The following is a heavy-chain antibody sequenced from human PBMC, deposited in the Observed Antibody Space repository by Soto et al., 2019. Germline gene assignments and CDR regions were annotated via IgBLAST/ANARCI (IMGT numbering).Heavy chain of an antibody. CDR1: GFTFVDYA. Sequence: EVQLVESGGGLVQPGRSLRLSCAASGFTFVDYAMHWVRQAPGKGLEWVTGISWNSDTIGYADSVKGRFTISRDNATTSLYLQMNSLRAEDTAFYYCARDVWSRASGPPDSWGQGTLVTVSS. V-gene: IGHV3-9*01. CDR2: ISWNSDTI. D-gene: IGHD3-10*01. CDR3: ARDVWSRASGPPDS. J-gene: IGHJ4*02.